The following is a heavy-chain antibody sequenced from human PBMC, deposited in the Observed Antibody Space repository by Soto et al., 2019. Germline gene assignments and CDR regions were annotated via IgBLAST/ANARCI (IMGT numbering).Heavy chain of an antibody. Sequence: ASVKVSCKVSGYTLTELSIHWVRQAPGKGLEWMGGFDPEDGETIYAQKFQGRVTMTEDTSTDTAYMELSSLRSEETAVYYCATWVYCGGDCYTLAFQQWGQGTMVTV. J-gene: IGHJ1*01. CDR1: GYTLTELS. D-gene: IGHD2-21*02. CDR3: ATWVYCGGDCYTLAFQQ. V-gene: IGHV1-24*01. CDR2: FDPEDGET.